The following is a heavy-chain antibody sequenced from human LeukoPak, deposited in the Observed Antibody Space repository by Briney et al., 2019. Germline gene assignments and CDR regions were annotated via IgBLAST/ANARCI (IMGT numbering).Heavy chain of an antibody. CDR3: ARGRATVTTLSGMDV. D-gene: IGHD4-17*01. CDR1: GYTFIGYY. J-gene: IGHJ6*02. V-gene: IGHV1-2*04. CDR2: INPNTGGT. Sequence: GASVKVSCKASGYTFIGYYMHWVRQAPGQGLEWMGWINPNTGGTNYAQKFQGWVTMTRDTSISTAYMELSRLRSDGTAVYYCARGRATVTTLSGMDVWGQGTTVTVSS.